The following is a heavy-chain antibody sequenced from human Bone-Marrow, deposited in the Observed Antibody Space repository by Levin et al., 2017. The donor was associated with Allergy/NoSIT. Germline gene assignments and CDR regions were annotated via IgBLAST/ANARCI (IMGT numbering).Heavy chain of an antibody. CDR3: TRDKGWALIPYFQR. D-gene: IGHD6-19*01. CDR1: GFNLDGYA. CDR2: INWDSGRI. V-gene: IGHV3-9*01. J-gene: IGHJ1*01. Sequence: GGSLRLSCVASGFNLDGYAMHWVRQAPGKGLEWVSGINWDSGRIVYADSVKGRFTISRDNAKNSLYLQMNSLRPEDTAFYYCTRDKGWALIPYFQRWGQGTLVTDSS.